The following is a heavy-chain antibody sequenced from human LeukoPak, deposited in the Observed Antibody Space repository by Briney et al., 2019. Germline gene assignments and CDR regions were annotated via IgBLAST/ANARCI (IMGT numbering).Heavy chain of an antibody. D-gene: IGHD6-13*01. CDR3: AKAGYTSSWPLDY. Sequence: GGSLTLSCAASGFTFSSDGMSWVRQAPGRGLEWVSALSGSGSTTYYADSVKGRFTISRDNSKNTLFLEMNSLRVEDTAVYYCAKAGYTSSWPLDYWGQGTQVTVSS. J-gene: IGHJ4*02. CDR1: GFTFSSDG. CDR2: LSGSGSTT. V-gene: IGHV3-23*01.